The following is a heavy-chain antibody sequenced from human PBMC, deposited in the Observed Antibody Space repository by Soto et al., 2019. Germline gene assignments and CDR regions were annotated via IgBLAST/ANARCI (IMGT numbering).Heavy chain of an antibody. CDR3: APPAAASPILSGMDV. J-gene: IGHJ6*02. CDR2: MNPNSGNT. Sequence: QVQLVQSGAEVKKPGASVKVSCKASGYTFTSYDINWVRQATGQGLEWMGWMNPNSGNTGYAQKFQGRVTMTRNTSXXTAYMELSSLRSEATAVDYCAPPAAASPILSGMDVWGQGTTVTVSS. D-gene: IGHD3-3*02. CDR1: GYTFTSYD. V-gene: IGHV1-8*01.